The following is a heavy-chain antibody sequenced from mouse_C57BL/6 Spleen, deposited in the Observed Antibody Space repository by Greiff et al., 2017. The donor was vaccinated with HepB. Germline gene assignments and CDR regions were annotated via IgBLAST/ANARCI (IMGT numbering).Heavy chain of an antibody. CDR2: IHPNSGST. CDR1: GYTFTSYW. V-gene: IGHV1-64*01. D-gene: IGHD3-1*01. J-gene: IGHJ3*01. CDR3: AGPFAY. Sequence: QVQLQQPGAELVKPGASVKLSCKASGYTFTSYWMHWVKQRPGQGLEWIGMIHPNSGSTNYNEKFKSKATLTVGKSSSTAYMQLSSQTSEDSAVYYCAGPFAYWGQGTLVTVSA.